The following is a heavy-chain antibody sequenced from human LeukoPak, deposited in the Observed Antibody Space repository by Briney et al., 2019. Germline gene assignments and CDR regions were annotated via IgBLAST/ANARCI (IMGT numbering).Heavy chain of an antibody. V-gene: IGHV4-39*01. CDR2: IYYSGGT. CDR1: GGSISGSSYY. Sequence: SETLSLTCTVSGGSISGSSYYWGWIRQAPGKGLEWIGSIYYSGGTYYNPSLKRRVTISVDTSKNQFSLKLNSVTATDTAVYYCARHYGLWGQGTLVTVSS. D-gene: IGHD3-10*01. CDR3: ARHYGL. J-gene: IGHJ4*02.